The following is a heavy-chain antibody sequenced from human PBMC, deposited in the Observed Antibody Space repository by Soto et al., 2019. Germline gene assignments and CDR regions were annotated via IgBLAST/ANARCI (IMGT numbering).Heavy chain of an antibody. CDR2: IIPIFGTA. CDR3: ARVRYFDATGYYYYYGMDV. D-gene: IGHD3-9*01. CDR1: GGTFSSYA. J-gene: IGHJ6*02. V-gene: IGHV1-69*01. Sequence: QVQLVQSGAEVKKPGSSVKVSCKASGGTFSSYAISWVRQAPGQGLEWMGGIIPIFGTANYAQKFQGRVTITADESTSTAYMELSSLRSEDTAVYYCARVRYFDATGYYYYYGMDVWGQGTTVTVSS.